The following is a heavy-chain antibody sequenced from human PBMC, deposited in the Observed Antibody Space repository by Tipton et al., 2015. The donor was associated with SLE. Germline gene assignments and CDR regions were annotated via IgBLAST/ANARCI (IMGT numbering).Heavy chain of an antibody. V-gene: IGHV4-59*12. D-gene: IGHD1-14*01. J-gene: IGHJ4*02. CDR2: IYYSGNT. Sequence: LRLSCTASGFTFGDYAMSWVRQAPGKGLEWVGYIYYSGNTDYNPSFKSRVTISVDTSKNQFSLKLSSVSAADTAVYYCASLEPGYWGQGTLVTVSS. CDR1: GFTFGDYA. CDR3: ASLEPGY.